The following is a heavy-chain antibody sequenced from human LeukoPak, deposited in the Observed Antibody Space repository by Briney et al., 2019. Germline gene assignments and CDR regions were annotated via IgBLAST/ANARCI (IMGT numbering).Heavy chain of an antibody. CDR2: ISYGGSNK. D-gene: IGHD1-26*01. V-gene: IGHV3-30*03. J-gene: IGHJ6*03. CDR3: ARDPYSGSYGDYYYYYMDV. CDR1: GFTFSSYG. Sequence: GGSLRLSCAASGFTFSSYGMHWVRQAPGKGLEWVAVISYGGSNKYYADSVKGRFTISRDNSKNTLYLQMNSLRAEDTAVYYCARDPYSGSYGDYYYYYMDVWGKGTTVTISS.